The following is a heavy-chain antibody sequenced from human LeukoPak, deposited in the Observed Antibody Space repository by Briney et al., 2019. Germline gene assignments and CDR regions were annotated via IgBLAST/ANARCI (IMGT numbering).Heavy chain of an antibody. CDR2: ISAYNGNT. J-gene: IGHJ4*02. CDR1: GYTFTGYG. D-gene: IGHD3-10*01. V-gene: IGHV1-18*04. CDR3: ARDGGSWYYGSGSAPLD. Sequence: ASVKVSCKASGYTFTGYGISWVRQAPGQGLEWMGWISAYNGNTNYAQKLQGRVTMTTDTSTSTAYMELRSLRSDDTAVYYCARDGGSWYYGSGSAPLDWGQGTLVTVSS.